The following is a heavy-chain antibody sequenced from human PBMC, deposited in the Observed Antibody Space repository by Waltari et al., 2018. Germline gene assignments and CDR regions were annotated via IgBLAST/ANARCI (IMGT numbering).Heavy chain of an antibody. Sequence: QLQLQESGPGLVKPSETLSLTCTVSGASINTNYHWGWFRQPPGEGLEWMGNMQYRGSSFYNPSLKSRVTISLDTSKNQFSLRLSSVGAADTAVYFCGRIAFGDDGGYVQYWGQGTLVTVSS. CDR2: MQYRGSS. V-gene: IGHV4-39*01. J-gene: IGHJ1*01. D-gene: IGHD2-15*01. CDR1: GASINTNYH. CDR3: GRIAFGDDGGYVQY.